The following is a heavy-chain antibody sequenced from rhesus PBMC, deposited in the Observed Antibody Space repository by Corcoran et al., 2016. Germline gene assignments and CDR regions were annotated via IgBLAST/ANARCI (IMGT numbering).Heavy chain of an antibody. J-gene: IGHJ3*01. CDR3: ARDVDAFDF. Sequence: QLQLQESGPGLVKPSETLSVTCAVSGGSISSSYWIWIHQAPGKGLEWIGYIYGSGSSTNYNPSLKSRVTLSVDTSKNQLSLKLSSVTTADTAVYYCARDVDAFDFWGQGLRVTVSS. CDR2: IYGSGSST. V-gene: IGHV4-169*02. CDR1: GGSISSSY.